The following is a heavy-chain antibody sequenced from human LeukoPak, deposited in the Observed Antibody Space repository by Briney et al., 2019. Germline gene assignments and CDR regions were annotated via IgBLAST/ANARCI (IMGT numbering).Heavy chain of an antibody. J-gene: IGHJ4*02. Sequence: GGPLRLSCATSGFIFSAHTVHWVRQAPGKGLEWVALISYDGSPKCADSVKGRLTIFGDNSKNALYLQRASLRTEDTAVYYCAASSWIQRWFPTDYWGQGTLLTVSS. CDR1: GFIFSAHT. V-gene: IGHV3-30*04. CDR2: ISYDGSPK. CDR3: AASSWIQRWFPTDY. D-gene: IGHD4-23*01.